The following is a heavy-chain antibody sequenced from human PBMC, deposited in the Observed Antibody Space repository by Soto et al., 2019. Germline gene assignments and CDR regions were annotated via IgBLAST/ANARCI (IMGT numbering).Heavy chain of an antibody. CDR2: ISAYNGNT. Sequence: ASVKVSCKASGYTFTSYGISWVRQAPGQGLVWMGWISAYNGNTNYAQKLQGRVTMTTDTSTSTAYMELRSLRSDDTAVYYCARDGKGWLQLRYDYWGQGTLVTVSS. CDR3: ARDGKGWLQLRYDY. V-gene: IGHV1-18*04. D-gene: IGHD5-12*01. CDR1: GYTFTSYG. J-gene: IGHJ4*02.